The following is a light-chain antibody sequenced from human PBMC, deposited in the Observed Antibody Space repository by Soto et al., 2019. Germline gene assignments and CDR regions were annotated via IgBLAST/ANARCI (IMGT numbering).Light chain of an antibody. J-gene: IGLJ2*01. V-gene: IGLV1-44*01. CDR2: SNN. CDR1: NSDIGSNA. Sequence: QAVVSQPPSASGTPGQRVTISCSGSNSDIGSNAVNWYQQLPGTAPKLLIYSNNQRPSGVPDRFSGSKSGSSASLAISGLQSEDEADYYCAAWDVTLNGVVFGGGTKLTVL. CDR3: AAWDVTLNGVV.